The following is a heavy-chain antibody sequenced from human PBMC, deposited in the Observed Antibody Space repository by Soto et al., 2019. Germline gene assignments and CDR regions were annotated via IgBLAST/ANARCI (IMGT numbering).Heavy chain of an antibody. Sequence: GSLRLSCAVSGFNVTNTYMSWVRQAPGKGLEWVSVIYRGFSTFYADSAKGRFTVSRDDSKNTVSLQMNSLRAEDTAVYYCARDRSDSSRDDSFDIWGQGTMVTVSS. CDR3: ARDRSDSSRDDSFDI. D-gene: IGHD6-6*01. V-gene: IGHV3-53*01. CDR2: IYRGFST. CDR1: GFNVTNTY. J-gene: IGHJ3*02.